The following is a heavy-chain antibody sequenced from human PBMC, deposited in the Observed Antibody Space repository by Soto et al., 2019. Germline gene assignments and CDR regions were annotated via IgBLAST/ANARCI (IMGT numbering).Heavy chain of an antibody. CDR1: GGAFSDYY. CDR2: IDHIGTT. CDR3: ARDRNLRI. Sequence: QVQLQQWGAGLLKPSETLSLTCAVYGGAFSDYYWSWIRQPPGKGLEWIGEIDHIGTTSYNPSLKSRVPISADMSKKQFSPTLTAVPAADTALYYCARDRNLRIWGQGTLVAVSS. V-gene: IGHV4-34*01. J-gene: IGHJ4*02. D-gene: IGHD1-7*01.